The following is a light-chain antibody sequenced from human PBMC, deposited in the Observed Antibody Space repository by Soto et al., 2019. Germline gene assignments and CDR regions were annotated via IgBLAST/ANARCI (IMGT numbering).Light chain of an antibody. V-gene: IGLV2-14*01. J-gene: IGLJ3*02. CDR1: SSDVGGYKY. Sequence: QSALTQPASVSGSPGQSITISCTGTSSDVGGYKYVSWYQQHPGKAPKLMIYEVTNRPSGVSNRFSGSKSGNTASLTISGLQAADEADYYCSSYTSSSTLVFGGRTKVTVL. CDR2: EVT. CDR3: SSYTSSSTLV.